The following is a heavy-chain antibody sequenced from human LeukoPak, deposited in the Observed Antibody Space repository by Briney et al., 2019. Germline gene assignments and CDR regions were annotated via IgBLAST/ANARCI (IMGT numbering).Heavy chain of an antibody. CDR1: GGTFSSYA. CDR2: MNPNSGNT. Sequence: GASVKVSCKASGGTFSSYAISWVRQATGQGLEWMGWMNPNSGNTGYAQKFQGRVTMTRNTSISTAYMELSSLRSEDTAVYYCARGWVHFDYWGQGTLVTVSS. J-gene: IGHJ4*02. D-gene: IGHD3-10*01. CDR3: ARGWVHFDY. V-gene: IGHV1-8*02.